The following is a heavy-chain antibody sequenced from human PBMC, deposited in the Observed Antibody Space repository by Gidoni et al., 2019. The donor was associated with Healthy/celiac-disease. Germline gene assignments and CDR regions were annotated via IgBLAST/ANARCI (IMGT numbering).Heavy chain of an antibody. CDR1: GFSFGDYA. D-gene: IGHD4-17*01. Sequence: EVQMVVSGGVLVQPGRSLRLSCTASGFSFGDYAMSWVRQDPWKGLEWVGFIRSKAYGGTTEYAASVKGRFTISRDDSKSIAYLQMNSLKTEDTAVYYCTREVPPSTVVTPDFCFDYWGQGTLVTVSS. CDR2: IRSKAYGGTT. J-gene: IGHJ4*02. V-gene: IGHV3-49*04. CDR3: TREVPPSTVVTPDFCFDY.